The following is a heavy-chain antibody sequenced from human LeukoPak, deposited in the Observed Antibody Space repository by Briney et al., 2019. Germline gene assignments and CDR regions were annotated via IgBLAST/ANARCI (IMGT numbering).Heavy chain of an antibody. Sequence: GESLKISCKGSGYSFTGYWTGWVRQLPGKGLEWMGFIYPGDSETRYSPSFQGQVTISADKSIDTAYLQWSSLKASDTAMYYCARRPGGNNFDYWGQGTLVTVSS. CDR1: GYSFTGYW. V-gene: IGHV5-51*01. J-gene: IGHJ4*02. D-gene: IGHD4-23*01. CDR3: ARRPGGNNFDY. CDR2: IYPGDSET.